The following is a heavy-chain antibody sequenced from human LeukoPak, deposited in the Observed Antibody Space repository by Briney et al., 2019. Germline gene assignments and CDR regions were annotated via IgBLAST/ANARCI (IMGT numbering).Heavy chain of an antibody. J-gene: IGHJ4*02. D-gene: IGHD6-19*01. V-gene: IGHV1-2*02. Sequence: VASVRVSCKASGYTFTGNDMHWVRQAPGQGLEWMGWIHPNSGATSFAQKFQGRVTMTRDTSISTAYMDLTSLTSDDTAIYYCARDQRGSSDLDYWGQGTLITVSS. CDR2: IHPNSGAT. CDR1: GYTFTGND. CDR3: ARDQRGSSDLDY.